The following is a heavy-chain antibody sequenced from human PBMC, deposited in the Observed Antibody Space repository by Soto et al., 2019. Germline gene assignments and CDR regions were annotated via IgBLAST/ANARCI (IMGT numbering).Heavy chain of an antibody. CDR3: ARGGKNYYGSGSLYY. D-gene: IGHD3-10*01. CDR2: ISYDGSNK. CDR1: GFTFSSYA. J-gene: IGHJ4*02. V-gene: IGHV3-30-3*01. Sequence: QVQLVESGGGVVQPGRSLRLSCAASGFTFSSYAMHWVRQAPGKGLEWVAVISYDGSNKYYADSVKDRFTISRDNSKNTLYLQMNSLRAEDTAVYYCARGGKNYYGSGSLYYWGQGTLVTVSS.